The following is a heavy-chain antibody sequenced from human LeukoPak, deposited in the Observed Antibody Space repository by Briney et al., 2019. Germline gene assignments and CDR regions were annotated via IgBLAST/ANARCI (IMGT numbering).Heavy chain of an antibody. CDR1: GGSFSGYY. D-gene: IGHD6-19*01. Sequence: PSETLSLTCAVYGGSFSGYYWSWIRQPPGKGLEWIGEINHSGSTNYNPSLTSRVTISVDTSRNQFSLKLSSVTAADTAVYYCAREWGGSGWSLGNWFDPWGQGTLVTVSS. V-gene: IGHV4-34*01. CDR3: AREWGGSGWSLGNWFDP. CDR2: INHSGST. J-gene: IGHJ5*02.